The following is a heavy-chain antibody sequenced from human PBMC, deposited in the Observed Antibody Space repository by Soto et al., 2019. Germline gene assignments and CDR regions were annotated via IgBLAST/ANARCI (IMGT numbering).Heavy chain of an antibody. J-gene: IGHJ1*01. Sequence: PSETLSLTCTVSGGSISSGDYYWSWIRQPPGKGLEWIGYIYYSGSTNYNPSLKSRVTISVDTSKNQFSLKLSSVTAADTAVYYCARQGVPAAMGYFQHWGQGTLVTVSS. D-gene: IGHD2-2*01. CDR3: ARQGVPAAMGYFQH. CDR2: IYYSGST. CDR1: GGSISSGDYY. V-gene: IGHV4-30-4*01.